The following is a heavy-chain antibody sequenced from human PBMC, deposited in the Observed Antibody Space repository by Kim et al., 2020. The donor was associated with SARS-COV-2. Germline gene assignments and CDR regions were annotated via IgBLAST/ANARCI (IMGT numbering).Heavy chain of an antibody. D-gene: IGHD4-4*01. CDR1: GGSISSHY. CDR3: ARRYSSYWYFDL. Sequence: SETLSLTCTVSGGSISSHYWSWIRRPPGKGLEWIGYIYYTGSTNSNPSLKSRVTMSVDTSKNQLSLRLSSVTAADAAVYYGARRYSSYWYFDLWGRGTLV. J-gene: IGHJ2*01. CDR2: IYYTGST. V-gene: IGHV4-59*08.